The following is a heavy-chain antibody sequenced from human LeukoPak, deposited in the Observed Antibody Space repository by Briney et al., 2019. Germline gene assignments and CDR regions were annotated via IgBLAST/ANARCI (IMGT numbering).Heavy chain of an antibody. CDR2: INHSGST. Sequence: SETLSLTCAVYGGSFSGYYWSWIRQPPGKGPEWIGEINHSGSTNYNPSLKSRVTISVDTSKNQFSLKLSSVTAADTAVYYCARARGIVDYWGQGTLVTVSS. D-gene: IGHD6-13*01. CDR1: GGSFSGYY. J-gene: IGHJ4*02. V-gene: IGHV4-34*01. CDR3: ARARGIVDY.